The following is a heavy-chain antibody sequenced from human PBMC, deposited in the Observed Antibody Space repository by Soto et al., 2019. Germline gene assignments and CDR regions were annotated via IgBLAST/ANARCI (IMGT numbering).Heavy chain of an antibody. V-gene: IGHV4-4*07. D-gene: IGHD3-9*01. Sequence: PSETLSLTCTVSGGSISSYYWSWIRPPAGKGLEWIGRIYTSGSTNYNPSLKSRVTMSVDTSKNQFSLKLSSVTAADTAVYYCARDRLYYDILTGYYSSPLYYYYGMDVWGQGTTVTVSS. CDR1: GGSISSYY. CDR3: ARDRLYYDILTGYYSSPLYYYYGMDV. CDR2: IYTSGST. J-gene: IGHJ6*02.